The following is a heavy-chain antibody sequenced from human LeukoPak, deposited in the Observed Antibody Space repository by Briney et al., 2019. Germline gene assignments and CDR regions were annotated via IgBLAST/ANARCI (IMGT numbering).Heavy chain of an antibody. D-gene: IGHD3-9*01. Sequence: GGSLRLSCAASGFTFSSYWMHWVRQAPGKGLVWVSRINGDGSSTTYADSVKGRFTISRDNAKNSLYLQMNSLRAEDTAVYYCARRILSFGSWYFDYWGQGTLVTVSS. V-gene: IGHV3-74*01. CDR2: INGDGSST. J-gene: IGHJ4*02. CDR1: GFTFSSYW. CDR3: ARRILSFGSWYFDY.